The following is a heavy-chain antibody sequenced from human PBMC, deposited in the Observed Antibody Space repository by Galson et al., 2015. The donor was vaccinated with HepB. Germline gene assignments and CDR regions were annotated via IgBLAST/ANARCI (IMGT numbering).Heavy chain of an antibody. J-gene: IGHJ6*02. Sequence: SVKVSCKASGYTFTSYGISWVRQAPGQGLEWMGWISAYNGNTNYAQKLQGRVTMTTDTSTSTAYMELRSLRSDDTAVYYCARDPGSIVVVRLYGMDVWGQGTTVTVSS. V-gene: IGHV1-18*01. D-gene: IGHD2-2*01. CDR3: ARDPGSIVVVRLYGMDV. CDR1: GYTFTSYG. CDR2: ISAYNGNT.